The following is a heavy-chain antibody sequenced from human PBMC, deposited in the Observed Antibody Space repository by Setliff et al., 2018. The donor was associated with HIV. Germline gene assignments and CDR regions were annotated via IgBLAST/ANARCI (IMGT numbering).Heavy chain of an antibody. CDR3: AFNQGAPSYYYYYYMDV. CDR1: GYTLTEVS. J-gene: IGHJ6*03. V-gene: IGHV1-24*01. CDR2: FDPEDGET. Sequence: ASVKVSCKVSGYTLTEVSIHWVRQAPGKGLEWMGYFDPEDGETVHAQKFQGRVTMTEDTSTDTAYMELSGLRSEDTAVYYCAFNQGAPSYYYYYYMDVWGKGTTVTVSS.